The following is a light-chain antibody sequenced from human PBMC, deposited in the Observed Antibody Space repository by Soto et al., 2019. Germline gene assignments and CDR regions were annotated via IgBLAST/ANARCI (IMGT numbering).Light chain of an antibody. V-gene: IGKV3-15*01. CDR1: QSVGNN. CDR3: QHYRDLPLS. Sequence: EIVVTQSPATLSVSPGERATLSCRASQSVGNNFAWYQQKPGQAPRLLIFATSTRATGVPARFSGSGSGTEFTLTITTLQSEDFAVYYCQHYRDLPLSFGGGAKVEI. J-gene: IGKJ4*01. CDR2: ATS.